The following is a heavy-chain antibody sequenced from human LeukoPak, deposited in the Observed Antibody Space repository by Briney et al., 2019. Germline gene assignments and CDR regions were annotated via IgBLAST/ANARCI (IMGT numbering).Heavy chain of an antibody. D-gene: IGHD2-15*01. CDR3: AREGWGYCSGGRCYLYDF. Sequence: QTGGSLRLSCTASGFTFSSYWMSWVRQAPGKGLEWVANIKQDGSEKYYVDSVKGRFTISRDNAKNSLYLQMNSLRAEDTAVYYCAREGWGYCSGGRCYLYDFWGQGTLVTVSS. CDR2: IKQDGSEK. J-gene: IGHJ4*02. V-gene: IGHV3-7*01. CDR1: GFTFSSYW.